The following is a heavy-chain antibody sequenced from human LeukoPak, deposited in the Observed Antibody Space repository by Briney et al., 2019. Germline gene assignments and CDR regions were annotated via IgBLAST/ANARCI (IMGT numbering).Heavy chain of an antibody. J-gene: IGHJ4*02. CDR2: ISTYNGNT. CDR1: GYTLTSYG. Sequence: ASVKVSCKASGYTLTSYGISWVRQAPGQGLEWMGWISTYNGNTNYSQKLQGRVTVTTDTSTSTAYMELRSLKSDDTALYYCARSGYGSSWYYFDYWGQGTLVTVSS. CDR3: ARSGYGSSWYYFDY. D-gene: IGHD6-13*01. V-gene: IGHV1-18*01.